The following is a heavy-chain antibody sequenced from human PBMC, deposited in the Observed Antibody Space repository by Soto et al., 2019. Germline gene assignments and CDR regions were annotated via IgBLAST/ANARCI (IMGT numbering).Heavy chain of an antibody. J-gene: IGHJ4*02. V-gene: IGHV1-24*01. CDR1: GYTLTELS. CDR3: ATALRGKYSSSPARPLDY. D-gene: IGHD6-6*01. Sequence: QVQLVQSGAEVKKPGASVKVSCKVSGYTLTELSMHWVRQAPGRGLEWMGGFDPEDGETIYAQKFQGRVTMTEDTSTDTAYMELSSLRSEDTAVYYCATALRGKYSSSPARPLDYWGQGTLVTVSS. CDR2: FDPEDGET.